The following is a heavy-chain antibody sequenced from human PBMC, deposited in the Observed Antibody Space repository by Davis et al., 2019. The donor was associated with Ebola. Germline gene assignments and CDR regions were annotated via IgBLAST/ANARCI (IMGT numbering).Heavy chain of an antibody. J-gene: IGHJ4*02. CDR3: ARGGGSSGWYYFDY. Sequence: PSETLSLTCTVSGGSISSGSYYWSWIRQPPGKGLEWIGYIYYSGSTNYNPSLKSRVTISVDTSKNQFSLKLSSVTAADTAVYYCARGGGSSGWYYFDYWGQGTLVTVSS. V-gene: IGHV4-61*01. CDR1: GGSISSGSYY. CDR2: IYYSGST. D-gene: IGHD6-19*01.